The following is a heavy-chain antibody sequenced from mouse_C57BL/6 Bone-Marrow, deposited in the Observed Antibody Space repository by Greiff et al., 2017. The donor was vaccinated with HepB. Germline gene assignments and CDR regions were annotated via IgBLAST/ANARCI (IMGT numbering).Heavy chain of an antibody. V-gene: IGHV1-26*01. CDR3: AREEDGNYGWYFDV. Sequence: EVQLQQSGPELVKPGASVKISCKASGYTFTDYYMNRVKQSHGKSLEWIGDINPNNGGTSYNQKFKGKATLTVDKSSSTAYMELRSLTAEDSAVYYCAREEDGNYGWYFDVWGTGTTVTVSS. CDR1: GYTFTDYY. D-gene: IGHD2-1*01. CDR2: INPNNGGT. J-gene: IGHJ1*03.